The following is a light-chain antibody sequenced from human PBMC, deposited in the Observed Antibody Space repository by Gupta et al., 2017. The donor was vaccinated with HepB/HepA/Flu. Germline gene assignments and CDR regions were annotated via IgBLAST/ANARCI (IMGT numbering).Light chain of an antibody. J-gene: IGLJ3*02. CDR2: DVS. Sequence: SALTQPASVSGYPGQSITTACTRTSSDIGSNNYVSWYQQHPGKAPKLVVSDVSNRPSGVTNRFSGSKSGNTASLTISRLQAEDEADYYCTAWTSSSIHWVFGGGTKLTVL. V-gene: IGLV2-14*01. CDR3: TAWTSSSIHWV. CDR1: SSDIGSNNY.